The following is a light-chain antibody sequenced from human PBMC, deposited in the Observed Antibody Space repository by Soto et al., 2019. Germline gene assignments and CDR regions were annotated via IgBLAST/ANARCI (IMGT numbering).Light chain of an antibody. CDR2: GAS. CDR3: QQYGTSRAT. J-gene: IGKJ1*01. CDR1: QSVTSSY. Sequence: EIVLTQSPGTLSLSPGERATLSCRASQSVTSSYLAWYQQKVGQAPRLLIYGASTRATGIPDRFSGSGSGTDFTLTNSRLEPEDFAVYYCQQYGTSRATFGQGTKVDIK. V-gene: IGKV3-20*01.